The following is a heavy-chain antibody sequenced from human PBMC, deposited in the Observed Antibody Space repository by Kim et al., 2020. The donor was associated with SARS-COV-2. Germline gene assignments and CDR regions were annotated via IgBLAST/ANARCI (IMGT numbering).Heavy chain of an antibody. CDR3: ARDEHYYDSSGYFNYYGMDV. Sequence: ASVKVSCKASGYTFTSYGISWVRQAPGQGLEWMGWISAHNGNTNYAQKLQGRVTMTTDTSTSTAYMELRSLRSDDTAVYYCARDEHYYDSSGYFNYYGMDVWGQGATVTVSS. V-gene: IGHV1-18*01. D-gene: IGHD3-22*01. CDR2: ISAHNGNT. J-gene: IGHJ6*02. CDR1: GYTFTSYG.